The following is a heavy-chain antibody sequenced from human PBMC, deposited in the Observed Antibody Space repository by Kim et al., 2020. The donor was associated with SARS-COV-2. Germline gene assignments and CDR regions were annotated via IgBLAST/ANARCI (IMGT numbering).Heavy chain of an antibody. Sequence: GGSLRLSCAASGFTFSSYEMNWVRQAPGKGLEWVSYISSRSMTKYYADSVKGRFTISRDNAKNSVYLQMNSLRAEDTAVYYCARTGSGRGNYFDYWGQGILVTVSS. CDR2: ISSRSMTK. J-gene: IGHJ4*02. CDR1: GFTFSSYE. CDR3: ARTGSGRGNYFDY. V-gene: IGHV3-48*03. D-gene: IGHD2-15*01.